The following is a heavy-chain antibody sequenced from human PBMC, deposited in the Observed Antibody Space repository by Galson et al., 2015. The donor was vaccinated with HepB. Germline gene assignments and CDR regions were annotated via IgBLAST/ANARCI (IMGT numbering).Heavy chain of an antibody. CDR2: MNPNSGNT. CDR3: ARRGRVGATFRAWKRGNWFDP. V-gene: IGHV1-8*01. Sequence: SVKVSCKASGYTFTSYDINWVRQATGQGLEWMGWMNPNSGNTGYAQKFQGRVTMTRNTSISTAYMELSSLRSEDTAVYYCARRGRVGATFRAWKRGNWFDPWGQGTLVTVSS. D-gene: IGHD1-26*01. CDR1: GYTFTSYD. J-gene: IGHJ5*02.